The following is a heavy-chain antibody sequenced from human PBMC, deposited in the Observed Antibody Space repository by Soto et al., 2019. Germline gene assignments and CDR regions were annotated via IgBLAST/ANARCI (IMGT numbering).Heavy chain of an antibody. Sequence: SQTLSLTCAISGDRVSTNSSTWDWIRQSPSRGLEWLGRTYYRSKWENDYAVSVKGRISIIPDTTNNRLSLQLNSVSPDDTAVYYCARLIGNSWLDSWGQGTLVTVSS. CDR1: GDRVSTNSST. V-gene: IGHV6-1*01. CDR3: ARLIGNSWLDS. CDR2: TYYRSKWEN. J-gene: IGHJ5*01.